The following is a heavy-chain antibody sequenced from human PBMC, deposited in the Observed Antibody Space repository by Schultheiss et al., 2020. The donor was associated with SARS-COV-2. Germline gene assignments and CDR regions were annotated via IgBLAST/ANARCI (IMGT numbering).Heavy chain of an antibody. D-gene: IGHD6-13*01. CDR3: ARDAPIELAIAAAGTYYYGMDV. Sequence: ASVKVSCKASGYTFTGYYMHWVRQAPGQGLEWMGWVSPYSGDTSYAQHLQGRVTMTTDTSTSTAYMELRSLRSDDTAVYYCARDAPIELAIAAAGTYYYGMDVWGQGTTVTVSS. V-gene: IGHV1-18*04. CDR1: GYTFTGYY. CDR2: VSPYSGDT. J-gene: IGHJ6*02.